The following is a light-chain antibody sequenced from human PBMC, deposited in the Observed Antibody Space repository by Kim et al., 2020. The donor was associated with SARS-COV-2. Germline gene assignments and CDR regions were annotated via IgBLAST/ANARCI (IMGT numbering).Light chain of an antibody. CDR3: NSRDSSGNHLV. V-gene: IGLV3-19*01. Sequence: ALGQTVKIACQGDSLRSYYASCFQQKPGQAPVLVIYGETNRPSGIPDRFSGSSSGNTASLTITGAQAEDEADYYCNSRDSSGNHLVFGGGTQLTVL. J-gene: IGLJ2*01. CDR1: SLRSYY. CDR2: GET.